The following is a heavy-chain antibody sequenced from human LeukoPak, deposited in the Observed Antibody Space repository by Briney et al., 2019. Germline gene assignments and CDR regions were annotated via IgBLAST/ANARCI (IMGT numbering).Heavy chain of an antibody. Sequence: PSETLSLTCTVSGGSISSYYWGWIRQPPGKGLEWIGSIYYSGSTYYNPSLKSRVTISVDTSKNQFSLKLSSVTAADTAVYYCARRPKGGYYGSGSYPFDYWGQGTLVTVSS. V-gene: IGHV4-39*01. CDR2: IYYSGST. D-gene: IGHD3-10*01. CDR3: ARRPKGGYYGSGSYPFDY. CDR1: GGSISSYY. J-gene: IGHJ4*02.